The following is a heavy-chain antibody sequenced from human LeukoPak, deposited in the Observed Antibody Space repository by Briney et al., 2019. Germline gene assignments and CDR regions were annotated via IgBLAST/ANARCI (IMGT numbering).Heavy chain of an antibody. V-gene: IGHV3-23*01. CDR2: FSGSGGST. CDR3: AELGITMIGGV. J-gene: IGHJ6*04. Sequence: PGGSLRLSCAASGFTFSSYAMSWVRQAPGKGLGCISGFSGSGGSTYYADSVKGRFTISRDNSKNTLYLQMNSLRAEDTAVYYCAELGITMIGGVWGKGTTVTISS. D-gene: IGHD3-10*02. CDR1: GFTFSSYA.